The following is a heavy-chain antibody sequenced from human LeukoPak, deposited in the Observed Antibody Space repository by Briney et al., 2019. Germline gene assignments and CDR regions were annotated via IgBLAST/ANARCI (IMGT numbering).Heavy chain of an antibody. CDR3: ARETLFIAAAAFEYFQH. CDR2: IIPILGIA. Sequence: GASAKVSCKASGGTFSSYAISWVRQAPGQGLEWMGRIIPILGIANYAQKFQGRVTITTDKSTSTAYMELSSLRSEDTAVYYCARETLFIAAAAFEYFQHWGQGTLVTVSS. CDR1: GGTFSSYA. D-gene: IGHD6-13*01. J-gene: IGHJ1*01. V-gene: IGHV1-69*04.